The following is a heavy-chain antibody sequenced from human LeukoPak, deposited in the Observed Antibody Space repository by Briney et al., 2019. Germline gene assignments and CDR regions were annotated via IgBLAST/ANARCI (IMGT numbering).Heavy chain of an antibody. CDR1: GLNFNSRW. CDR2: IKEDGSET. D-gene: IGHD2-8*02. V-gene: IGHV3-7*03. CDR3: ARDGGWWRFDF. J-gene: IGHJ4*02. Sequence: PGGSLRLSCAASGLNFNSRWMDWVRRAPGQGLEWVASIKEDGSETHYVDSVRGRFTISRDNDKNSLYLQMNNLRAEDTAMYYCARDGGWWRFDFWGQGALVTVSS.